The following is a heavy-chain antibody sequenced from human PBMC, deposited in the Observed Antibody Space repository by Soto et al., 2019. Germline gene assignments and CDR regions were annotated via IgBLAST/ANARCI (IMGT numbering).Heavy chain of an antibody. Sequence: SQTLSLTCAITGDSVSSNSAGWSWVRQSPSRGLEWLGRTYYRSKWYYEYAVSVRGRITINPDTSKNQYSLQLNSVTPEDTAVYFCARGEQYSGRIFDYWGXGTLVPVSS. CDR3: ARGEQYSGRIFDY. J-gene: IGHJ4*01. D-gene: IGHD1-26*01. CDR1: GDSVSSNSAG. V-gene: IGHV6-1*01. CDR2: TYYRSKWYY.